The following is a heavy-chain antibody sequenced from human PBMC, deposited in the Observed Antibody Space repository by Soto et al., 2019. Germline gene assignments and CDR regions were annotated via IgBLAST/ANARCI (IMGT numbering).Heavy chain of an antibody. D-gene: IGHD2-2*01. Sequence: EVHLLESGGGLAQPGGSLRLSCAASGFTFSTYTMSWVRRAPGKGLEWVSTINGGGGSPSYADSVQGRFTISRDNPKNTLYLQLNSLTVDDTATYYCAKARCSTSNCYVPDSWGQGAPVTVSS. V-gene: IGHV3-23*01. CDR3: AKARCSTSNCYVPDS. J-gene: IGHJ5*01. CDR2: INGGGGSP. CDR1: GFTFSTYT.